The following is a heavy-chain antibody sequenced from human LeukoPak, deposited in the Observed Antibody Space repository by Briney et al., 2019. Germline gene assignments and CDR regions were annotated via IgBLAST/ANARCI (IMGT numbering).Heavy chain of an antibody. J-gene: IGHJ6*02. CDR2: INSNTGNP. CDR1: GYTFTSYA. D-gene: IGHD6-13*01. V-gene: IGHV7-4-1*02. Sequence: ASVKVSCKASGYTFTSYAMNWVRQAPGQGLEWMGWINSNTGNPTYAQGFTGRFVFSLDTSVSTAYLQISSLKAEDTAVYYCAKSGGSSWSRYYYGMDVWGQGTTVTVSS. CDR3: AKSGGSSWSRYYYGMDV.